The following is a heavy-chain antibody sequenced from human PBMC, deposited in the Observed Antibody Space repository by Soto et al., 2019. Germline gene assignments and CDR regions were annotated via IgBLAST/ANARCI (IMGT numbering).Heavy chain of an antibody. CDR1: GYSFTSYW. CDR2: IYPGDSDT. V-gene: IGHV5-51*01. Sequence: XESLKISGKGSGYSFTSYWIGWVRQMPGKGLEWMGIIYPGDSDTRYSPSFQGQVTISAEKSISTAYLQWSSLKASDTAMYYCARQPRAYYYGMDVWGQGTTVTGSS. J-gene: IGHJ6*02. CDR3: ARQPRAYYYGMDV.